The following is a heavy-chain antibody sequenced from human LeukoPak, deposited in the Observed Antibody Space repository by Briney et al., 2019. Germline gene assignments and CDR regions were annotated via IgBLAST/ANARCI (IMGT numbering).Heavy chain of an antibody. CDR1: GGSFSGYY. J-gene: IGHJ4*02. CDR2: INHSGST. D-gene: IGHD3-22*01. V-gene: IGHV4-34*01. CDR3: AGDYYDSSGYYYSNDY. Sequence: SETLSRTCAVYGGSFSGYYWSWIRQPPGKGLEWIGEINHSGSTNYNPSLKSRVTISVDTSKNQFSLKLSSVTAADTAVYYCAGDYYDSSGYYYSNDYWGQGTLVTVSS.